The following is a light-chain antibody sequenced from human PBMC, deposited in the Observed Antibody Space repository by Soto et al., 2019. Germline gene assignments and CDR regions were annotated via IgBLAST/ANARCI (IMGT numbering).Light chain of an antibody. J-gene: IGKJ1*01. CDR2: AAS. CDR3: QQYSNWPRT. CDR1: QSVGSD. Sequence: EIVLTQSPATLSLSPGERATLSCRASQSVGSDLAWYQQKPGQAPRLLIYAASNRAIGIPDRFSGSGSGTDFTLTISSLEPEDFTVYYCQQYSNWPRTFGQGTKVDIK. V-gene: IGKV3-11*01.